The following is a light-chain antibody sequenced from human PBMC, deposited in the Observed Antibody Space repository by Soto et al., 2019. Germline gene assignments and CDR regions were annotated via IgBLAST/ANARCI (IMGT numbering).Light chain of an antibody. CDR3: CSYAGSTTLYV. CDR1: SSDVGSYNL. V-gene: IGLV2-23*01. CDR2: EAF. J-gene: IGLJ1*01. Sequence: SVLTQPASVSGSPGQSITISCTGTSSDVGSYNLVSWYQQHPGTALKLMIYEAFKRPSGVSNRFSGSKSGDTASLTISGLQAEDEADYYCCSYAGSTTLYVFGTGTKVTVL.